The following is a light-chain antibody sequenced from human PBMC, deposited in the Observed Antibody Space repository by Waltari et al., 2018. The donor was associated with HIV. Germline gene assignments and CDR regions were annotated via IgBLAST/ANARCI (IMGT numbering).Light chain of an antibody. J-gene: IGKJ5*01. V-gene: IGKV1-5*03. CDR1: QSISSW. CDR2: KAS. CDR3: QQYKNDPST. Sequence: DIQMTQSPSTLSASVGDRVTITCRASQSISSWLDWYQQKTGKAPNPLIYKASSLESGVPSRFSGSRSETEFTLTISSLQPDDFAAYYCQQYKNDPSTSGQGTRLEIK.